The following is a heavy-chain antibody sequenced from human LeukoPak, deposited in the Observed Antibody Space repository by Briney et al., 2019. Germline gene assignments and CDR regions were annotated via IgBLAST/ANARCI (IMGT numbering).Heavy chain of an antibody. V-gene: IGHV3-9*01. Sequence: GGSLRLSCAASGFTFDDYAMHWVRQAPGKGLEWVSGISWNSGSIGYADSVKGRFTISRDNAKNSLYLQMNSLRAEDTALYYCASAMVQYYYYYMDVWGKGTTVTVSS. CDR3: ASAMVQYYYYYMDV. CDR2: ISWNSGSI. D-gene: IGHD3-10*01. J-gene: IGHJ6*03. CDR1: GFTFDDYA.